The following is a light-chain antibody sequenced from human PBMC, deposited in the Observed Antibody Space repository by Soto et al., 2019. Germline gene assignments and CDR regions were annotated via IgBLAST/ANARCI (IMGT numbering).Light chain of an antibody. Sequence: DIQMTQSPSSLSASVGDRVTITCRASQIISSYLNWYQQKPGKAPKLLIYDASSLESGVPSRFSGSGSGTDFTLTISSLQPEDFATYYCQQSYSFPRTFGQGTKVDIK. V-gene: IGKV1-39*01. CDR3: QQSYSFPRT. J-gene: IGKJ1*01. CDR2: DAS. CDR1: QIISSY.